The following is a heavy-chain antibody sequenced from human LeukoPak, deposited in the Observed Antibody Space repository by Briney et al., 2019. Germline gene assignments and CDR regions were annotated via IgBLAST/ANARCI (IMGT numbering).Heavy chain of an antibody. CDR3: ARVSLDIVATAPDY. CDR1: GYTFTSYG. CDR2: ISAYNGNT. J-gene: IGHJ4*02. Sequence: RASVKVSCKASGYTFTSYGISWVRQAPGQGLEWMGWISAYNGNTNYAQKLQGRVTMTTDTSTSTAYMELRSLRSDDTAVYYCARVSLDIVATAPDYWGQGTLVTVSS. D-gene: IGHD5-12*01. V-gene: IGHV1-18*01.